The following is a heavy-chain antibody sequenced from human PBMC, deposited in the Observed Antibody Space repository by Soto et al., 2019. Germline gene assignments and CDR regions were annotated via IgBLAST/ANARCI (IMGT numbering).Heavy chain of an antibody. V-gene: IGHV1-18*01. D-gene: IGHD3-3*01. CDR3: ARDRGLRLLEWFHKADDFDI. CDR1: GYTFTSYG. Sequence: ASVKVSCKASGYTFTSYGISWVRQAPGQGLEWMGWISAYNGNTNYAQKLQGRVTMTTDTSTSTAYMELRSLRSDDTAVYYCARDRGLRLLEWFHKADDFDIWGQGTMVTLSS. J-gene: IGHJ3*02. CDR2: ISAYNGNT.